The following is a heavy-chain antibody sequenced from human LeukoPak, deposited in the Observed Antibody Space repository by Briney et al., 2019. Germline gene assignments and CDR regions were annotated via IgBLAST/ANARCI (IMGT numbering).Heavy chain of an antibody. D-gene: IGHD6-19*01. CDR2: ISGSCGST. CDR3: AKANESTSGHFDY. J-gene: IGHJ4*02. Sequence: GGPLRLSCAASGFTFRNYAMNWVRQAPGKGLDWVSVISGSCGSTYYADSVKGRFTISRDNSKNALYLQMSSLRAEDTAVYYCAKANESTSGHFDYWGQGTLVTVSS. CDR1: GFTFRNYA. V-gene: IGHV3-23*01.